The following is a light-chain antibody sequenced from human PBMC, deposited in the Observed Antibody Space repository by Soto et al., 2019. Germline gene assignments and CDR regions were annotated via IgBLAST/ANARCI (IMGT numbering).Light chain of an antibody. CDR1: NSNLGAGYD. CDR2: GNR. V-gene: IGLV1-40*01. J-gene: IGLJ3*02. Sequence: QSVLTQPPSVSGAPGQRVTISCTGNNSNLGAGYDVHWYQQLPGAAPKLVVFGNRNRPSGVPERFSGSKSGTSASLAIAGLQAEDEADYYCQAYDYSLTAFVFGGGTQLTVL. CDR3: QAYDYSLTAFV.